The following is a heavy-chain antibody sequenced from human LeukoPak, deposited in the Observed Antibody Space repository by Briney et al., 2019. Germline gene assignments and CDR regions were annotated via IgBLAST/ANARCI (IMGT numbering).Heavy chain of an antibody. V-gene: IGHV3-30*03. CDR1: GFTFSSYG. CDR3: ATNGWYCLDH. CDR2: ISYDGSNK. D-gene: IGHD6-19*01. J-gene: IGHJ1*01. Sequence: GGSLRLSCAASGFTFSSYGMHWVCQAPGKGLEWVAVISYDGSNKYYADSVKGRFTISRDNSKNTLHLQMNSLRAEDTAVYYCATNGWYCLDHWGQGALVTVSS.